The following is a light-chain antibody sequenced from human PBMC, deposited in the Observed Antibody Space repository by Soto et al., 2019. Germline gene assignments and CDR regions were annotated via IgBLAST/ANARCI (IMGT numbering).Light chain of an antibody. V-gene: IGKV3-20*01. CDR2: GAA. CDR3: QQYYSSPPGFT. J-gene: IGKJ3*01. CDR1: QRVSSTY. Sequence: PGERATLSCRASQRVSSTYFAWYRQKPGQPPRLLIYGAANRATGVPDRFSGSGSGTDFTLTISRLEPEDFAVYYCQQYYSSPPGFTFGPGTTVDVK.